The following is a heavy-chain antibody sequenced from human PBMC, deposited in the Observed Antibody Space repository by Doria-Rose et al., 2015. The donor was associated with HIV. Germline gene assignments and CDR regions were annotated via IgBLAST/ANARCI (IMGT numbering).Heavy chain of an antibody. D-gene: IGHD1-26*01. J-gene: IGHJ6*02. Sequence: IRQPPGSGLEWIGNIFYSGNTHFNPSLESRVSISIDTSKNQFSLRLSSVTAADTAVYYCARDKIRRRGSAGEDYGMDVWGQGTTITVS. CDR2: IFYSGNT. V-gene: IGHV4-39*07. CDR3: ARDKIRRRGSAGEDYGMDV.